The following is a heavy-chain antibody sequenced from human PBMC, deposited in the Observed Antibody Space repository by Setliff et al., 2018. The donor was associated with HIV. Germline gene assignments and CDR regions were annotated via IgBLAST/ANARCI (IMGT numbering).Heavy chain of an antibody. J-gene: IGHJ4*02. Sequence: PGGSLRLSCTASGFTFSSYSMNWVRQAPGKGLEWVSSISSGSSYIYYPDSVKGRFTISRDNAKNSLYLRMNSLRADDTAVYYCARDSSTAEGGGDNFFDYWGQGTLVTVSS. CDR1: GFTFSSYS. CDR3: ARDSSTAEGGGDNFFDY. CDR2: ISSGSSYI. V-gene: IGHV3-21*01. D-gene: IGHD2-21*01.